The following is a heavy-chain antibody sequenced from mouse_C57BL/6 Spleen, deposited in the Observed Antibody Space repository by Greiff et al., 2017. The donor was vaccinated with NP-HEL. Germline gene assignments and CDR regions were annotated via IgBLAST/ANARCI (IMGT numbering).Heavy chain of an antibody. V-gene: IGHV1-55*01. CDR1: GYTFTSYW. J-gene: IGHJ3*01. CDR2: IYPGSGST. CDR3: ARTPAGGSSPAGFAY. D-gene: IGHD1-1*01. Sequence: QVQLKQPGAELVKPGASVKMSCKASGYTFTSYWITWVKQRPGQGLEWIGDIYPGSGSTNYNEKFKSKATLTVDTSSSTAYMQLSSLTSEDSAVYYCARTPAGGSSPAGFAYWGQGTLVTVSA.